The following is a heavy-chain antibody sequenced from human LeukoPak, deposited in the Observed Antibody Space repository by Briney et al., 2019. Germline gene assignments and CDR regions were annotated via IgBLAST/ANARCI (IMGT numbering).Heavy chain of an antibody. V-gene: IGHV4-39*02. CDR1: GGSISSSSYC. Sequence: SSETLSLTCTVSGGSISSSSYCWGWIRQPPGKGLEWIGSIYYSGSTYYNPSLKSRVTISVDTSKNQFSLKLSSVTAADTAVYYCARDLASSGGYDAFDIWGQGTMVTVSS. CDR2: IYYSGST. D-gene: IGHD2-15*01. CDR3: ARDLASSGGYDAFDI. J-gene: IGHJ3*02.